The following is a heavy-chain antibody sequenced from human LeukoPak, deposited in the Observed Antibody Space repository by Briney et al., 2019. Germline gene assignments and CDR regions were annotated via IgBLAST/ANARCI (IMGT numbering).Heavy chain of an antibody. CDR3: ARASYCSGGSCYSDY. Sequence: ASVKVSCKASGYTFTSYSISWVRQAPGQGLEWMGWISAYNGNTIYAQKAKGRVTMTTDTSTSTAYVELRSLKSDDTAVYYCARASYCSGGSCYSDYWGQGTLVTVSS. CDR2: ISAYNGNT. V-gene: IGHV1-18*01. D-gene: IGHD2-15*01. CDR1: GYTFTSYS. J-gene: IGHJ4*02.